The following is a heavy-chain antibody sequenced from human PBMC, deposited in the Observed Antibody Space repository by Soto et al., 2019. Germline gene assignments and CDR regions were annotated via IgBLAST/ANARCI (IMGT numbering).Heavy chain of an antibody. CDR3: TKTFYSDRFFDY. J-gene: IGHJ4*02. CDR1: GFSFTNAW. Sequence: ESGGGLVKPGGSLRLSCAASGFSFTNAWMSWVRQAPGKGLEWVGRIKSLTAGGTADYAAPVQGRFTISRDDSKNTLYLQMNSLKTEDTAVYYCTKTFYSDRFFDYWGQGTLVTVSS. D-gene: IGHD2-21*01. CDR2: IKSLTAGGTA. V-gene: IGHV3-15*01.